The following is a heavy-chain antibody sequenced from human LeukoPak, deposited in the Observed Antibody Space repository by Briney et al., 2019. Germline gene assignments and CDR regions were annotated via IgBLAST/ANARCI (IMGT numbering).Heavy chain of an antibody. CDR1: GGSINSHY. CDR3: ATIKRGSIFGYFDF. J-gene: IGHJ4*02. Sequence: SETLSLTCSVSGGSINSHYWGWIRQPPGMGLEWIGYVRDTGATKDNPSLSSRVTLSADTSKNQLSLRLRSVTAADTAVYFCATIKRGSIFGYFDFRGQGILVTVSS. D-gene: IGHD5-18*01. CDR2: VRDTGAT. V-gene: IGHV4-59*11.